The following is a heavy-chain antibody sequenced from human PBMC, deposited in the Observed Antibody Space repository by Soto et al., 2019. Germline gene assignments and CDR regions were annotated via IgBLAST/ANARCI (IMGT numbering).Heavy chain of an antibody. D-gene: IGHD2-21*01. Sequence: QVQLVQSGAEVKTPGASVKVSCKAPGYTFSKYDMNWVRQAPGQGLEWMGWMNPSSGSRGNAQKFQGRLTMTWDTAIGIAHMELSSLRNEDTAVYYCARSDGHTFNWLDAWGQGTLVTVSA. CDR2: MNPSSGSR. CDR3: ARSDGHTFNWLDA. CDR1: GYTFSKYD. J-gene: IGHJ5*02. V-gene: IGHV1-8*01.